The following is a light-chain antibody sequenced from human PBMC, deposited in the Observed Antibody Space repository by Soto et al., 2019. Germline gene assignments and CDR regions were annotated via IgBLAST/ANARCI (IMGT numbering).Light chain of an antibody. CDR3: SSYISSSTLV. V-gene: IGLV2-14*01. CDR2: DVN. CDR1: SSDVGGYNY. Sequence: QSVLTQPASVSGSPGQSITISCTGTSSDVGGYNYVSWYQQHPGKAPKLMIYDVNNRPSGVSNRFSGSSSGNTASLTISWLQAEDEADYYCSSYISSSTLVFGGGTKLTVL. J-gene: IGLJ2*01.